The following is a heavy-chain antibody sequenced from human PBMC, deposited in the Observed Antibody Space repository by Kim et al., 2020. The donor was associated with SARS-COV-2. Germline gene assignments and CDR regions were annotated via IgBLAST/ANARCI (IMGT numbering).Heavy chain of an antibody. J-gene: IGHJ4*02. CDR2: PGVSDT. Sequence: PGVSDTRYSPSFKGQVTISADKSISTAYLQWSSLKASDTAMYYCARQDGDWGQGTLVTVSS. V-gene: IGHV5-51*01. D-gene: IGHD3-10*01. CDR3: ARQDGD.